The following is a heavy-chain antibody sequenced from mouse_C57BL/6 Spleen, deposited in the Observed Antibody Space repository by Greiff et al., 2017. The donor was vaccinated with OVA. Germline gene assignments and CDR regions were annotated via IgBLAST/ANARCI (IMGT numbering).Heavy chain of an antibody. CDR1: GYTFTSYW. V-gene: IGHV1-55*01. CDR3: AREGSSGYGSDY. Sequence: QVQLQQPGAELVKPGASVKMSCKASGYTFTSYWITWVKQRPGQGLEWIGDIYPGTGSTNYNEKFKSKATLTVDTSSSTAYMQLSSLTSEDSAVYYGAREGSSGYGSDYWGQGTTLTVSS. D-gene: IGHD3-2*02. J-gene: IGHJ2*01. CDR2: IYPGTGST.